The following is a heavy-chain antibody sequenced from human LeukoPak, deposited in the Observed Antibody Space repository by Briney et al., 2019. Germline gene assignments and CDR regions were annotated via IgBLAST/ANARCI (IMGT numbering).Heavy chain of an antibody. CDR3: AKGLEGWSYYYGMDV. V-gene: IGHV3-9*01. CDR1: GFTFDDYA. CDR2: ISWNSGSI. D-gene: IGHD6-19*01. J-gene: IGHJ6*02. Sequence: GGSLRLSCAASGFTFDDYAMHWVRQAPGKGLEWVSGISWNSGSIGYADSVKGRFTISRDNAKNSPYLQMNSLRAEDTALYYCAKGLEGWSYYYGMDVWGQGTTVTVSS.